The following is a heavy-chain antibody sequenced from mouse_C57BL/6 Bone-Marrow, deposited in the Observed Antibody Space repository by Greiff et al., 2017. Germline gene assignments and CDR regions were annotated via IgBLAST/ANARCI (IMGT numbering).Heavy chain of an antibody. CDR1: GYTFTDYE. CDR2: IDPETGGT. V-gene: IGHV1-15*01. J-gene: IGHJ3*01. Sequence: QVQLQQSGAELVRPGASVTLSCKASGYTFTDYEMHWVKQTPVHGLEWIGAIDPETGGTAYNQKFKGKAILTADKSSSTAYMELRSLTSEDSAVYYCTRGQLRGWFAYWDQGTLVTVSA. D-gene: IGHD3-2*02. CDR3: TRGQLRGWFAY.